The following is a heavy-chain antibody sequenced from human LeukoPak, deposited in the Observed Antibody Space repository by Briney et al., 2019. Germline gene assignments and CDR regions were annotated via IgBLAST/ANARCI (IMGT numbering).Heavy chain of an antibody. Sequence: ASVKVSCKASGYTFTGYYIHWVRQAPGQGLELKGWINPNSGGTNYAQKFQGRVTMTRDTSISTAYMELSRLRSDDTAVSDCARTPYSSGWFLPWELNWFDPWGQGTLVTVSS. D-gene: IGHD6-19*01. J-gene: IGHJ5*02. CDR3: ARTPYSSGWFLPWELNWFDP. CDR1: GYTFTGYY. V-gene: IGHV1-2*02. CDR2: INPNSGGT.